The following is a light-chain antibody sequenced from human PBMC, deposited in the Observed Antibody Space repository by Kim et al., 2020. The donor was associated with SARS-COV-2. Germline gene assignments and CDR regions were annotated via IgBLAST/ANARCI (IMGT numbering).Light chain of an antibody. CDR3: LSYDSSLTGYA. J-gene: IGLJ1*01. V-gene: IGLV1-40*01. CDR1: SSNLGAHYD. Sequence: QRVTVSCTGSSSNLGAHYDVHWYQKLPGVAPKLLIYADTNRPSGVPDRFSCSRSGTSASLAITGLQPEDEADYYCLSYDSSLTGYAFGTGTKVTVL. CDR2: ADT.